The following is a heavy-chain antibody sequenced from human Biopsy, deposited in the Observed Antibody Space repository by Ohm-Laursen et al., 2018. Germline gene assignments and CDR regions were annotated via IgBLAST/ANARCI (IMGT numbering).Heavy chain of an antibody. J-gene: IGHJ6*02. D-gene: IGHD3-16*01. CDR3: STGGGDFYYNGMDV. Sequence: GSLRLSCAASGLTFGDAWMSWIRQAPGKGLEWVGRIKSKFDGETTDYAAPVKGRFIISRDDSKSTLFPQMNSLKVEDTGVYFCSTGGGDFYYNGMDVWGQGTTVTVSS. CDR1: GLTFGDAW. CDR2: IKSKFDGETT. V-gene: IGHV3-15*01.